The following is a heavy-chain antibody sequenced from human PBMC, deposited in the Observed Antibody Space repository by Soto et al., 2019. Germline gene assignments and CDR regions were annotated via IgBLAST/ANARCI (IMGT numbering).Heavy chain of an antibody. CDR3: ARLDSGSYWAAFAY. V-gene: IGHV4-59*08. J-gene: IGHJ4*02. CDR2: IYYSGST. D-gene: IGHD1-26*01. Sequence: SETLSLTCTVSGGSISSYYWSWIRQPPGKGLEWIGYIYYSGSTNYNPSLKSRVTISVDTSKNQFSLKLSSVTAADTAVYYGARLDSGSYWAAFAYWGQGTLVTVS. CDR1: GGSISSYY.